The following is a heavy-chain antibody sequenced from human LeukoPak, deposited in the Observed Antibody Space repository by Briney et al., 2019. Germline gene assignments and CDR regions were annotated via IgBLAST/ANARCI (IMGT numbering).Heavy chain of an antibody. CDR1: GGSISSYY. Sequence: SETLSLTCTVSGGSISSYYWSWIRQPPGKGLEWIGYIYYSGSTYYSPSLKSRVTIYVDTSKNQFSLKLSSVTAADTAVYFCARQKDCSSTSCYPNWFDPWGQGTQVIVSS. J-gene: IGHJ5*02. CDR3: ARQKDCSSTSCYPNWFDP. V-gene: IGHV4-59*08. D-gene: IGHD2-2*01. CDR2: IYYSGST.